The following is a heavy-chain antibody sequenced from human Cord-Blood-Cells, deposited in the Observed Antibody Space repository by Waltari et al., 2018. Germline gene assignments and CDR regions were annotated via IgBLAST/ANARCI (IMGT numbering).Heavy chain of an antibody. J-gene: IGHJ4*02. Sequence: QLQLQESGPGLVTPSETLSLTCTVPGGPISSSSYDWGWIRQPPGKGLEWIGSIYYSGSTYYNPSLKSRVTISVDTSKNQFSLKLSSVTAADTAVYYCGSAAAFLIDYWGQGTLVTVSS. CDR2: IYYSGST. V-gene: IGHV4-39*01. CDR1: GGPISSSSYD. CDR3: GSAAAFLIDY. D-gene: IGHD2-2*01.